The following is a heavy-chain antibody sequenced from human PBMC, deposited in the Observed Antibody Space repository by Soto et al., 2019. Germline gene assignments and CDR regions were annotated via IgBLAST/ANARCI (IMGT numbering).Heavy chain of an antibody. J-gene: IGHJ4*02. D-gene: IGHD1-26*01. Sequence: LRLSCAASGFTFSSYGMHWVRQAPGKGLEWVAVISYDGSNKYYADSVKGRFTISRDNSKNTLYLQMNSLRAEDTAVYYCAKDGYSGSYYDYWGQGTLVTVSS. CDR3: AKDGYSGSYYDY. CDR2: ISYDGSNK. CDR1: GFTFSSYG. V-gene: IGHV3-30*18.